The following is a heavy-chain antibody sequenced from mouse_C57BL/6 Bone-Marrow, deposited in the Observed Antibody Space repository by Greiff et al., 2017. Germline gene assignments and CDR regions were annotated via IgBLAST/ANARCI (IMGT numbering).Heavy chain of an antibody. J-gene: IGHJ3*01. V-gene: IGHV1-55*01. CDR1: GYTFPSYW. Sequence: QVQLQQSGAELVKPGASVTMSCKASGYTFPSYWITWVKPRPGQGLEWIGDIYPGSGSTNYNEKFKSKATLTVDTSSSTAYMQLSSLTSEDSAVYYCAREGRTWFAYWGQGTLVTVSA. CDR2: IYPGSGST. CDR3: AREGRTWFAY.